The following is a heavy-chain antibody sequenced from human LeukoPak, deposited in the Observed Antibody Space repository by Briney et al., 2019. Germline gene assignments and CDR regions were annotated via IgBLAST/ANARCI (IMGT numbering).Heavy chain of an antibody. CDR1: GFTFSSYD. CDR3: ARASTVTSCYLAL. CDR2: ISGSGGTI. D-gene: IGHD4-17*01. Sequence: SGGSLRLSCAASGFTFSSYDLNWVRQAPGKGLEWVSYISGSGGTIYYADSVKGRFTISRDNAKNSLYLQMNSLRAEDTAVYYCARASTVTSCYLALWGQGTLVTVSS. V-gene: IGHV3-48*03. J-gene: IGHJ4*02.